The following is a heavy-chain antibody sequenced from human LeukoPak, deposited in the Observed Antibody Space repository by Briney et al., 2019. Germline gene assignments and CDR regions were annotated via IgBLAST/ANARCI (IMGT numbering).Heavy chain of an antibody. CDR3: ARFMRYSDTSAYWSPFDY. J-gene: IGHJ4*02. D-gene: IGHD3-22*01. CDR2: IYYSGGT. CDR1: GGSISSSSYY. V-gene: IGHV4-39*07. Sequence: SETLSLTCTVSGGSISSSSYYWGWIRQPPGTGLEWIGSIYYSGGTNYNPSLKSRVTMSVDTSKTQFSLKLSSVTAADTAVYYCARFMRYSDTSAYWSPFDYWGQGTLVTVSS.